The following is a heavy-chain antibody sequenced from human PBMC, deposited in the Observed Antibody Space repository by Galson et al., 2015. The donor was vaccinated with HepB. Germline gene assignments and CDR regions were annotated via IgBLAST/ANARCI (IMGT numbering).Heavy chain of an antibody. CDR2: VSSDESNK. J-gene: IGHJ4*02. CDR3: ARTFYFDY. V-gene: IGHV3-30*04. Sequence: MHWVRQAPGKGLEWVALVSSDESNKYYADSVRGRFTISRDNSRNTVYLQMNSLRAEDTAVYYCARTFYFDYWGQGTLVTVSS.